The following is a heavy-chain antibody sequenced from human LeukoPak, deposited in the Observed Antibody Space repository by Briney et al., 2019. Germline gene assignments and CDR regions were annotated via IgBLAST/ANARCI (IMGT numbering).Heavy chain of an antibody. D-gene: IGHD2-2*02. Sequence: SETLSLTCTVSGGSISSSSYYWGWIRQPAGKGLEWIGRIYTSGSTNYNPSLKSRVTISVDTSKNQFSLKLSSVTAADTAVYYCARRLRSHCSSTSCYKGGNWFDPWGQGTLVTVSS. V-gene: IGHV4-61*02. CDR1: GGSISSSSYY. CDR3: ARRLRSHCSSTSCYKGGNWFDP. J-gene: IGHJ5*02. CDR2: IYTSGST.